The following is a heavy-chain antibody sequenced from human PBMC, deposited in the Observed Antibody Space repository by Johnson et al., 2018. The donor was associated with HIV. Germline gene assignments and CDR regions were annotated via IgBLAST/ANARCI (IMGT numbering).Heavy chain of an antibody. D-gene: IGHD3-10*01. CDR1: GFSFSTYD. J-gene: IGHJ3*02. V-gene: IGHV3-15*01. CDR3: TTGISWFGAITFDI. CDR2: IKSKSDGGTT. Sequence: MQLVESGGGVVQPGRSVRLSCAASGFSFSTYDVHWVRQAPGKGLEWVGRIKSKSDGGTTDSAAPVKGRFTISRDDSKNTLYLQMNSLKTEDTAVYYCTTGISWFGAITFDIWGQGTMVTVSS.